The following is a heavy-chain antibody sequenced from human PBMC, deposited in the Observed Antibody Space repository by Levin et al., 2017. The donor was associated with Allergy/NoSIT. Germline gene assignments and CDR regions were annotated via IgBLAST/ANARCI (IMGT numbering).Heavy chain of an antibody. CDR1: GGSISSYY. Sequence: NPSETLSLTCTVSGGSISSYYWSWIRQPPGKGLEWIGYIYYSGSTNYNPSLKSRVTISVDTSKNQFSLKLSSVTAADTAVYYCARQGLGDYFDYWGQGTLVTVSS. CDR3: ARQGLGDYFDY. V-gene: IGHV4-59*08. D-gene: IGHD3-16*01. J-gene: IGHJ4*02. CDR2: IYYSGST.